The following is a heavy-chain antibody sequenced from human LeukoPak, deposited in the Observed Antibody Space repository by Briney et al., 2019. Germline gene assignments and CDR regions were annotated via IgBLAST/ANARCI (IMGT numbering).Heavy chain of an antibody. D-gene: IGHD3-3*01. V-gene: IGHV4-59*01. J-gene: IGHJ4*02. CDR1: GGXISSYY. Sequence: PSETLSLTCTVSGGXISSYYCSWIRQPPGKGLEWIGYIYYSGSTNYNPSLKSRVTISVDTSKNQFSLKLSSVTAADTAVYYCARGVYYDYFGPTYYFDYWGQGTLVTVSS. CDR3: ARGVYYDYFGPTYYFDY. CDR2: IYYSGST.